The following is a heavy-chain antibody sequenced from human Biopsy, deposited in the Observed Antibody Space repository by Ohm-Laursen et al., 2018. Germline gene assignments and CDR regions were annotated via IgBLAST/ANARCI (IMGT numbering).Heavy chain of an antibody. Sequence: SVKVSCKPSGYTFTSFGFSWVRQAPGQGLEWMGWINAYNGDTDYAQKLQGRVSITTDTSTTTTYMELRSLRSDDTAVYYCARDLTRQPRRGAFDIWGQGTLVTVSS. CDR1: GYTFTSFG. V-gene: IGHV1-18*01. D-gene: IGHD1-14*01. CDR3: ARDLTRQPRRGAFDI. CDR2: INAYNGDT. J-gene: IGHJ3*02.